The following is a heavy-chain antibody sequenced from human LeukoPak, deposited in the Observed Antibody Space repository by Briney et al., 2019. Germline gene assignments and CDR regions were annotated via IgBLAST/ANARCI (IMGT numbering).Heavy chain of an antibody. Sequence: GGSLRLSCAASGFTFSSYSMSWVRQAPGKGLEWVSAISGSGGSTYYADSVKGRFTISRDNSKNTLYLQMNSLRAEDTAVYYCAEVYYYDSSGYFDYWGQGTLVTVSS. J-gene: IGHJ4*02. CDR1: GFTFSSYS. CDR3: AEVYYYDSSGYFDY. D-gene: IGHD3-22*01. CDR2: ISGSGGST. V-gene: IGHV3-23*01.